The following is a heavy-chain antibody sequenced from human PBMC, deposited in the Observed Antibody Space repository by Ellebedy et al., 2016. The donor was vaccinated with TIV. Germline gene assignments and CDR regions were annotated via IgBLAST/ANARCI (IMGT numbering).Heavy chain of an antibody. J-gene: IGHJ5*02. CDR2: ISSSSYR. Sequence: GESLKISCAASGFSFSSNTMNWVRQAPGKGLEWVSSISSSSYRYYADSVKGRFTISRDNAKSSLYLQMNSLRVEDTAVYFCASFPATWVRGRDNWFDTWGQGTLVTVSS. CDR1: GFSFSSNT. D-gene: IGHD3-16*01. CDR3: ASFPATWVRGRDNWFDT. V-gene: IGHV3-21*01.